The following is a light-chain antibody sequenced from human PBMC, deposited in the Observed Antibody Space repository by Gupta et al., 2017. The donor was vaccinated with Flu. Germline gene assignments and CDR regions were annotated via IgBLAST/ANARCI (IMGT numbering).Light chain of an antibody. J-gene: IGLJ2*01. CDR2: DVT. CDR3: CSLAGSYTLV. Sequence: QSALTPPRSVSGSPGQSVTISCTGSSSDIGAYDYVSWFQQHPGKAPKLIIYDVTKRSAGFPARFSGSKSANTASLTISALQAEDEADYHCCSLAGSYTLVFGGGTKLTVL. CDR1: SSDIGAYDY. V-gene: IGLV2-11*01.